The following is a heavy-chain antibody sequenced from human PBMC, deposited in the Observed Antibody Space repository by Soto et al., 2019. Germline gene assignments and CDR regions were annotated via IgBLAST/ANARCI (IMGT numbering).Heavy chain of an antibody. CDR3: EGGEAADYFDY. D-gene: IGHD6-13*01. CDR2: IYSSGST. Sequence: SETLSLTCTVSSGSISPYYWSWIRQPAGKGLEWIGRIYSSGSTLYNPSLKSRVTMSVDTSKNQFSPKLSSVTAADTAVYYCEGGEAADYFDYWGQGTLVTVSS. V-gene: IGHV4-4*07. J-gene: IGHJ4*02. CDR1: SGSISPYY.